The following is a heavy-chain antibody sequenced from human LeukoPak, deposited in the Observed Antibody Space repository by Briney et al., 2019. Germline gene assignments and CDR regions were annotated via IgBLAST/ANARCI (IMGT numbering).Heavy chain of an antibody. D-gene: IGHD5-18*01. V-gene: IGHV4-30-2*01. Sequence: PSQTLSLTCAVSGGSISSGGYSWSWIRQPPGKGLEWIGEINHSGGTNYNPSLKSQVTISVDTSKNQFSLKLSSVTAADTAVYYCARAPETRAGHSLYYFDYWGQGTLVTVSS. CDR2: INHSGGT. CDR3: ARAPETRAGHSLYYFDY. J-gene: IGHJ4*02. CDR1: GGSISSGGYS.